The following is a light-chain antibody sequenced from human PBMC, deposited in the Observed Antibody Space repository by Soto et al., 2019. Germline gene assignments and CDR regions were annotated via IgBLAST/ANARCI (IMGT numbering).Light chain of an antibody. CDR2: AIS. Sequence: QSVLTQPASVSGSPGQSITISCTGTSSDVGAYIFVSWYQQYPGKAPKLKIYAISNRPSGVSNRLSGSKAGNTASLTISGLQADDGADYSRAYFSTRYPYVVGTG. CDR1: SSDVGAYIF. J-gene: IGLJ1*01. CDR3: AYFSTRYPYV. V-gene: IGLV2-14*01.